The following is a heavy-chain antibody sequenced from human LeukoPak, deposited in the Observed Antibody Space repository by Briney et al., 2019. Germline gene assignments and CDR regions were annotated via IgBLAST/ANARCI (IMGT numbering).Heavy chain of an antibody. CDR1: GYTFTSYD. J-gene: IGHJ4*02. Sequence: ASVKVSCKASGYTFTSYDINWMRQATGQGLEWMGWMNPNSGNTGYAQKFQGRVTMTRNTSISTAYMELSSLRSEDTAVYYCARGGPPNWDFDYWGQGTLVTVSS. CDR3: ARGGPPNWDFDY. CDR2: MNPNSGNT. D-gene: IGHD7-27*01. V-gene: IGHV1-8*01.